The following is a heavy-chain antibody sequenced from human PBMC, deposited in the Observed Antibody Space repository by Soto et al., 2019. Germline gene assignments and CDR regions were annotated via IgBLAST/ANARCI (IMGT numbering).Heavy chain of an antibody. CDR1: GFTFSSFS. CDR2: ISSSSTYI. Sequence: LRLSCAASGFTFSSFSMNWVRQAPGKGLEWVSSISSSSTYIYYADSVKGRFTISRDDAKNSLYLQMNSLRVEDTAMYYCARGGNTSGSWPRYWGQGTLVTVSS. V-gene: IGHV3-21*06. J-gene: IGHJ4*02. D-gene: IGHD5-12*01. CDR3: ARGGNTSGSWPRY.